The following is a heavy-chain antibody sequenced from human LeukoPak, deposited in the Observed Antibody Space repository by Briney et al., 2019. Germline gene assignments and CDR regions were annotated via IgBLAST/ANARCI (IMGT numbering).Heavy chain of an antibody. J-gene: IGHJ4*02. D-gene: IGHD6-19*01. CDR3: ARGHPGYASGWPDY. Sequence: ASVKVSCKTSGYSFTSHNINWVRQATGQGLEWMGWVSPSSGSTAYAQKFQGRVTMTRDTSISTAYMELSSLASEDTAVYYCARGHPGYASGWPDYWGQGALVTVSS. CDR2: VSPSSGST. V-gene: IGHV1-8*02. CDR1: GYSFTSHN.